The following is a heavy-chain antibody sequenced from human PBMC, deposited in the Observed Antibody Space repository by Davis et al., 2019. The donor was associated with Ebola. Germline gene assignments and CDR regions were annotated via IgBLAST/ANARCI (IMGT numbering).Heavy chain of an antibody. CDR3: ARGFDYNDRSGYYGMDV. Sequence: PGGSLRLSCAASGFTLSDHYMSWIRQAPGKGLEWVSSIRSSDTTIYYSDSVKGRFTVSRDNAKNSLYLQMNSLRAEDTAVYYCARGFDYNDRSGYYGMDVWGQGTTVTVSS. D-gene: IGHD3-22*01. V-gene: IGHV3-11*04. J-gene: IGHJ6*02. CDR2: IRSSDTTI. CDR1: GFTLSDHY.